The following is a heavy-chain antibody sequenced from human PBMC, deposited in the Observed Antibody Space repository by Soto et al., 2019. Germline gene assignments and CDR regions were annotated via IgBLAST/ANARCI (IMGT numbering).Heavy chain of an antibody. Sequence: SETLSLTCTVSAGSINGYYWTWIRQPPGKGLEWIGYISYSGITKYNASLKSRVTISVDTSKSQFSLRLSSVTAADTAVYYCARGTGYTSGWYEFVDYWGQGTLVTVSS. J-gene: IGHJ4*02. CDR3: ARGTGYTSGWYEFVDY. CDR2: ISYSGIT. V-gene: IGHV4-59*08. CDR1: AGSINGYY. D-gene: IGHD6-19*01.